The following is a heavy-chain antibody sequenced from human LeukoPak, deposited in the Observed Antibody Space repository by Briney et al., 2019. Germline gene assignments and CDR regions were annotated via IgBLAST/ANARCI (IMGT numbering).Heavy chain of an antibody. J-gene: IGHJ4*02. D-gene: IGHD4-17*01. CDR3: ARESRYGDYVKY. CDR1: GGSISSYY. CDR2: IYTSGST. V-gene: IGHV4-4*07. Sequence: SETLSLTCTVSGGSISSYYWSWIRQPAGKGLEWIGRIYTSGSTNYNPSLKSRVTMSVDASKNQFSLKLSSVTAADTAVYYCARESRYGDYVKYWGQGTLVTVSS.